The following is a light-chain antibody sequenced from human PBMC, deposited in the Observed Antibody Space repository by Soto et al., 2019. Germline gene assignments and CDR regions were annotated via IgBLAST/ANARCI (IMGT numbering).Light chain of an antibody. Sequence: QSLLTQPPSASGTPGQRVSISCSGSSSNIALNAVTWYQQLPRTAPRLLIYANNQRPSGVPDRFSGSKSGTSASLVISGLQSADEADYFCAAWDDSLNGQVFGGGTKLTVL. J-gene: IGLJ2*01. CDR2: ANN. V-gene: IGLV1-44*01. CDR1: SSNIALNA. CDR3: AAWDDSLNGQV.